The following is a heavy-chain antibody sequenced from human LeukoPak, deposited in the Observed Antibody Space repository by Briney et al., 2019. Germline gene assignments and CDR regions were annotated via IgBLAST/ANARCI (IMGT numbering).Heavy chain of an antibody. D-gene: IGHD4-17*01. CDR1: GDSISSYY. Sequence: PSETLSLTCTVSGDSISSYYWSWIRQPPGKGLEWIGYIYHSGSTNYNPSLRGRVTISLDTSKNQFSLKLSSVTAADTAVYYCARFPYGAYGLDYWGQGTLVTVSS. CDR2: IYHSGST. J-gene: IGHJ4*02. CDR3: ARFPYGAYGLDY. V-gene: IGHV4-59*08.